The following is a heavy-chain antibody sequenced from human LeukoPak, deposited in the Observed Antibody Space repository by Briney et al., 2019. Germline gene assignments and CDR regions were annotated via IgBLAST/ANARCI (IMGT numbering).Heavy chain of an antibody. J-gene: IGHJ4*02. V-gene: IGHV1-46*01. CDR1: GYTFTSYY. D-gene: IGHD2-21*02. CDR3: AREDEAYCGGDCSPSY. CDR2: INPSGGST. Sequence: VASVKVPCEASGYTFTSYYMHWVRQAPGQGLEWMGIINPSGGSTSYAQKFQGRVTMTRDTSTSTVYMELSSLRSEDTAVYYCAREDEAYCGGDCSPSYWGQGTLVTVSS.